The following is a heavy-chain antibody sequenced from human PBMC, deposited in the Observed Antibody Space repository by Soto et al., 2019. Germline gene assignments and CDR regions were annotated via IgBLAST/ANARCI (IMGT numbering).Heavy chain of an antibody. D-gene: IGHD6-13*01. V-gene: IGHV1-69*13. CDR2: IIPVLGTP. CDR1: GGTFTSTA. J-gene: IGHJ6*02. CDR3: ASSAGLDHLLNYYGLNV. Sequence: GASVNVSCKASGGTFTSTAFSWVRQAPGQGLEWMGGIIPVLGTPNYAQKFQARLTVTADASTTTVHMELSSLRSDDTAVYYCASSAGLDHLLNYYGLNVWGQGTTVTVSS.